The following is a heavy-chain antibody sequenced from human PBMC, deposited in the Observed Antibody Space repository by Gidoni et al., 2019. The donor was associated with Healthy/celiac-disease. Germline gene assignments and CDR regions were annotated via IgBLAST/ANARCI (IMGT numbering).Heavy chain of an antibody. CDR1: GYSFTSDW. CDR2: IFPGYSDT. CDR3: ARLVVAATVDY. Sequence: EVQLVQSGAEVNKPGESLKISCMGSGYSFTSDWIGWVRQMPGKGLEWRGIIFPGYSDTRYSPSSQGQVTITADKSISTAYLQWSSLKASDTAMYDCARLVVAATVDYWGQGTLVTVSS. D-gene: IGHD2-15*01. J-gene: IGHJ4*02. V-gene: IGHV5-51*01.